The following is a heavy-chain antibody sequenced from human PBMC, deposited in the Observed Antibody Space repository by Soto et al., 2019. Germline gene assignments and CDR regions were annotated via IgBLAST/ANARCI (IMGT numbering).Heavy chain of an antibody. CDR2: ISYDGSNK. CDR1: GFTFSSYG. J-gene: IGHJ4*02. CDR3: AKDSPITMIVVVDYGLAPAY. Sequence: QPGGSLRLSCAASGFTFSSYGMHWVRQAPGKGLEWVAVISYDGSNKYYADSVKGRFTISRDNSKNTLYLQMNSLRAEDTAVYYCAKDSPITMIVVVDYGLAPAYWGQGTLVTVSS. V-gene: IGHV3-30*18. D-gene: IGHD3-22*01.